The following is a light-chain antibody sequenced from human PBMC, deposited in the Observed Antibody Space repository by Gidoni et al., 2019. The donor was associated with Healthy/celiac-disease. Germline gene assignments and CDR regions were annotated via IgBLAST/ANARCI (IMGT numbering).Light chain of an antibody. Sequence: QSALTQPAPVSGSLGQSITISCTGTSSDVGSYNLVSWYQQHPGKAPKLMIYEVSKRPSGVSNRFSGSKSGNTASLTISGLQAEDEADYYCCSYAGSSTLVFGGGTKLTVL. V-gene: IGLV2-23*02. CDR1: SSDVGSYNL. J-gene: IGLJ2*01. CDR2: EVS. CDR3: CSYAGSSTLV.